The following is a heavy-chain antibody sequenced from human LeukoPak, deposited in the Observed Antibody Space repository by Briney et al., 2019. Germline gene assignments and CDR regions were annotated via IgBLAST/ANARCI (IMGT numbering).Heavy chain of an antibody. V-gene: IGHV4-30-4*08. CDR2: IYYSGST. CDR1: GGSISSGDYY. D-gene: IGHD3-3*01. Sequence: SQTLSLTCTVSGGSISSGDYYWSWIRQPPGKGLEWIGYIYYSGSTNYNPSLKSRVTISVDTSKNQFSLKLSSVTAADTAVYYCARTRRGDFWSGYYFGYYYYMDVWGKGTTVTVSS. CDR3: ARTRRGDFWSGYYFGYYYYMDV. J-gene: IGHJ6*03.